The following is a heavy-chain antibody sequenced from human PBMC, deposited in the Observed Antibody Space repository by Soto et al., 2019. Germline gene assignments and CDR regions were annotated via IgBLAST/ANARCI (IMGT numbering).Heavy chain of an antibody. CDR2: IYHSENT. CDR3: ATHPPYGPLDH. CDR1: GGSISSSSNH. Sequence: SETLSLTCTVSGGSISSSSNHWGWIRQLPGKGLEWIGNIYHSENTYYNPSLKSRVTISVDTSKNQFSLRLTSVTAADTAVYYCATHPPYGPLDHWGQGTLVTVSS. D-gene: IGHD4-17*01. J-gene: IGHJ4*02. V-gene: IGHV4-39*01.